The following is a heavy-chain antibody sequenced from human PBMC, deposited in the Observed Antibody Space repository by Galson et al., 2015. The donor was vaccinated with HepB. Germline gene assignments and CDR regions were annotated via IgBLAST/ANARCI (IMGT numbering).Heavy chain of an antibody. D-gene: IGHD3-10*01. CDR3: APYKGYYGSGSYSSWFDP. CDR1: GFSLSTSGVG. V-gene: IGHV2-5*02. J-gene: IGHJ5*02. CDR2: IYWDDDK. Sequence: PALVKPTQTLTLTCTFSGFSLSTSGVGVGWIRQPPGKALEWLALIYWDDDKRYSPSLKSRLTITKDTSKNQVVLTMTNMDPVDTATYYCAPYKGYYGSGSYSSWFDPWGQGTLVTVSS.